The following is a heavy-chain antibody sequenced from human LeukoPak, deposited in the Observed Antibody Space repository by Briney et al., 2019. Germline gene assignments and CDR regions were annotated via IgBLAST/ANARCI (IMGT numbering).Heavy chain of an antibody. V-gene: IGHV3-30*18. Sequence: GGSLRLSCAASGFTFSSYGMHWVRQAPGKGLEWVAVISYDGSNKYCADSVKGRFTISRDNSKNTLYLQMNSLRAEDTAVYYCAKLPVGATVDYWGQGTLVTVSS. J-gene: IGHJ4*02. CDR3: AKLPVGATVDY. CDR1: GFTFSSYG. D-gene: IGHD1-26*01. CDR2: ISYDGSNK.